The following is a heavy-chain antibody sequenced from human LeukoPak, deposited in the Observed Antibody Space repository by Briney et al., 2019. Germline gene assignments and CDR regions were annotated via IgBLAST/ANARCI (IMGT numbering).Heavy chain of an antibody. Sequence: GGSLRLSCGASGFTFSSYEMNWVRQAPGKGLEWVSYISSSGSTIYYSDSVKGRFTISRDNAKNSLYLQMNSLRAEDTAVYYCARDRGIQQLMPFDYWGQGTLVTVSS. CDR3: ARDRGIQQLMPFDY. CDR2: ISSSGSTI. V-gene: IGHV3-48*03. D-gene: IGHD5-18*01. CDR1: GFTFSSYE. J-gene: IGHJ4*02.